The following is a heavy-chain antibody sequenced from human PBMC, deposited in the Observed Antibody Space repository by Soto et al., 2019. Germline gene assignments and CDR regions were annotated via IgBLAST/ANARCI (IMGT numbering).Heavy chain of an antibody. J-gene: IGHJ4*02. CDR1: GFTFSSYD. CDR2: IGIAGYT. D-gene: IGHD2-2*01. Sequence: GGSLRLSCAASGFTFSSYDMHWVRQPIGKGLEWVAAIGIAGYTYYADSVKGRFTISRDNSKNTLYLQMSSLRAEDTAVYYCAKRKYCSSTTCFDYWGQGTLVTVSS. V-gene: IGHV3-13*04. CDR3: AKRKYCSSTTCFDY.